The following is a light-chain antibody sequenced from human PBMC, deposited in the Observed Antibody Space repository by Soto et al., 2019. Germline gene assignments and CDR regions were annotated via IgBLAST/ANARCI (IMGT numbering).Light chain of an antibody. J-gene: IGLJ1*01. V-gene: IGLV1-47*01. CDR3: STWDDSLSSYV. Sequence: QSVLTQAPSASGTPGQRVTISCSGSSSNIGSDFVSWYQQLPGTAPQLLIYQRPSGVPDRFSGSKSGTSASLAISDLRSEDEADYYCSTWDDSLSSYVFGAGTKLTVL. CDR1: SSNIGSDF.